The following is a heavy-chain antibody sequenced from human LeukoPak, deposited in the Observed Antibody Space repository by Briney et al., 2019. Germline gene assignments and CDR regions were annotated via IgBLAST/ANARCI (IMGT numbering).Heavy chain of an antibody. D-gene: IGHD2-15*01. CDR2: INHSGST. V-gene: IGHV4-34*01. CDR1: GGSFSGYY. CDR3: ARGDARSGGSCYLDY. Sequence: SETLSLTCAVYGGSFSGYYWSWIRQPPGKGLEWIGEINHSGSTNYNPSLKSRVTISVDTSKNQFSLKLSSVTAADTAVYYCARGDARSGGSCYLDYWGQGTLVTVSS. J-gene: IGHJ4*02.